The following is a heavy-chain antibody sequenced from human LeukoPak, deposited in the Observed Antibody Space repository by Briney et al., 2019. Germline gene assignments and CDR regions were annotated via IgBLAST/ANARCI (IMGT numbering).Heavy chain of an antibody. CDR3: ATNKGGYFDY. D-gene: IGHD3-16*01. CDR2: ISSSSYI. Sequence: PGGSLRISCAASGFTFSSYSMNWVRQAPGKGLEWVSSISSSSYIYYADSVKGRFTTSRDNAKNSLYLQMNSLRAEDTAVYYCATNKGGYFDYWGQGTLVTVSS. V-gene: IGHV3-21*01. J-gene: IGHJ4*02. CDR1: GFTFSSYS.